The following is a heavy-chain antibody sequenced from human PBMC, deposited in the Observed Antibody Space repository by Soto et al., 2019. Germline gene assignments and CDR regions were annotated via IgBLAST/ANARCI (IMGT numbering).Heavy chain of an antibody. Sequence: PGVSLRLSCAAAGFTCSDYYMSWIRQTPGKGLEWVSYISSSSSYTNYADSVKGRFTISRDNAKNSLYLQMNSLRAEDTAVYYCARHNSSGWYAGSSWFDPWGQGTLVTVSS. D-gene: IGHD6-19*01. J-gene: IGHJ5*02. CDR2: ISSSSSYT. CDR3: ARHNSSGWYAGSSWFDP. CDR1: GFTCSDYY. V-gene: IGHV3-11*03.